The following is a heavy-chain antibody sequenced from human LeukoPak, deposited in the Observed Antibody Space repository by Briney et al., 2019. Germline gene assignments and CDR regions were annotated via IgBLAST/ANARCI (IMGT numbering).Heavy chain of an antibody. CDR3: ARDRYDFWSGYYISEYFQH. V-gene: IGHV3-30-3*01. Sequence: PGGSLRLSCAASGFTFSSYAMHWVRQAPGKGLEWVAVISYDGSNKYYADSVKGRFTISRDNSKNTLYLQMNSLRAEDTAVYYCARDRYDFWSGYYISEYFQHWGQGTLVTVSS. CDR2: ISYDGSNK. CDR1: GFTFSSYA. J-gene: IGHJ1*01. D-gene: IGHD3-3*01.